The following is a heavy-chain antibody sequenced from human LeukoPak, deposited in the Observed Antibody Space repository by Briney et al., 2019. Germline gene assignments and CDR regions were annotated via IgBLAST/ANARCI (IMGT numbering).Heavy chain of an antibody. Sequence: GGSLRLSCAASGFTFSSYGMSWVRHAPGKGLEWVSAISGSGGSTYYEDSVKGRFTISRDNSKNTLYLQMNSLRAEDTAVYYCAKVLYYDSSGPYYYYYYYMDVWGKGTTVTISS. CDR2: ISGSGGST. CDR1: GFTFSSYG. D-gene: IGHD3-22*01. V-gene: IGHV3-23*01. CDR3: AKVLYYDSSGPYYYYYYYMDV. J-gene: IGHJ6*03.